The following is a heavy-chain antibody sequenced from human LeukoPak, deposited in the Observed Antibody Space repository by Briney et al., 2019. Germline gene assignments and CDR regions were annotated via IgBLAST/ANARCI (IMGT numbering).Heavy chain of an antibody. V-gene: IGHV4-34*01. CDR1: GFAISDYS. CDR2: INHSGST. Sequence: GSLRLSCAASGFAISDYSMNWVRQVPGKGLEWIGEINHSGSTNYNPSLKSRVTISVDTSKNQFSLKLSSVTAADTAVYYCARGQRAVLTVAGTAYYFDYWGQGTLVTVSS. J-gene: IGHJ4*02. CDR3: ARGQRAVLTVAGTAYYFDY. D-gene: IGHD6-19*01.